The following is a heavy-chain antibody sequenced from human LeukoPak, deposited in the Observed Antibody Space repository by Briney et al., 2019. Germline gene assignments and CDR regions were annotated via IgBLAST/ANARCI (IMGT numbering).Heavy chain of an antibody. CDR2: IYYSGST. Sequence: SETLSLTCTVSGGSISSYYWSWIWQPPGKGLEWIGYIYYSGSTNYNPSLKSRVTISVDTSKNQFSLKLSSVTAADTAVYYCAVAGLSGIDYWGQGTLVTVSS. V-gene: IGHV4-59*01. CDR1: GGSISSYY. J-gene: IGHJ4*02. D-gene: IGHD6-19*01. CDR3: AVAGLSGIDY.